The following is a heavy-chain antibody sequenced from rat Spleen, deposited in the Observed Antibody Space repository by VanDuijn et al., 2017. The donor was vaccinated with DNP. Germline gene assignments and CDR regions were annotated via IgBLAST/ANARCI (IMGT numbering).Heavy chain of an antibody. CDR3: ATSSYYGYDYGFAY. CDR1: GFTFSDYA. Sequence: EVQLVESGGGLVQPKGSLKLSCAASGFTFSDYAMAWVRQSPKKGLEWVATIIYDGSSTYYRDSVKGRFTISRDYARSTLYLQMDSLRSEDTATYYCATSSYYGYDYGFAYWGQGTLVTVSS. D-gene: IGHD1-7*01. J-gene: IGHJ3*01. CDR2: IIYDGSST. V-gene: IGHV5S10*01.